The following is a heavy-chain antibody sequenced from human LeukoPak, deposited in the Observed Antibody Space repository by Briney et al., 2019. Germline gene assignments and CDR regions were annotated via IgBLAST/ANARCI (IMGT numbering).Heavy chain of an antibody. CDR1: GGSISSSNW. CDR2: IYHSGST. Sequence: PSETLSLTCAVSGGSISSSNWWSWVRQPPGKGLEWIGEIYHSGSTNYNPSLKSRVTISVDKSKNQFSLKLSSVTAADTAVYYCARGYSSGWYKERYFDYWGQGTMVTVSS. CDR3: ARGYSSGWYKERYFDY. V-gene: IGHV4-4*02. D-gene: IGHD6-19*01. J-gene: IGHJ4*03.